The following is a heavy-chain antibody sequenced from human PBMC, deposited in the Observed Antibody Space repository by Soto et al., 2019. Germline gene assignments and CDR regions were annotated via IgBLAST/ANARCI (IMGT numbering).Heavy chain of an antibody. CDR2: IYYTETT. D-gene: IGHD6-25*01. CDR3: ARQRSGGYWFDR. V-gene: IGHV4-30-4*01. Sequence: PSLTMPLTWAASGGSVTNGDYYWTWMRQSPGKGLERLGNIYYTETTNYNPSLNSRLSISIDTSRNQFSLRLTSVTAADTAIYYCARQRSGGYWFDRWGQGTLVTVSS. CDR1: GGSVTNGDYY. J-gene: IGHJ5*02.